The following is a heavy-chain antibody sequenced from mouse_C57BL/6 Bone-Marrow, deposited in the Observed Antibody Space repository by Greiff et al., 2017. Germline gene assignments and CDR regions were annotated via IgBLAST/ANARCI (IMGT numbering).Heavy chain of an antibody. J-gene: IGHJ1*03. CDR1: VYTFPSYW. CDR3: ARTYYSNYWYFDV. V-gene: IGHV1-55*01. Sequence: VQLQQPGAELVKPGASVKMSCKASVYTFPSYWITWVKPRPGQGLEWIGDIFPGSGSTNYNEKFKSKATLTVDTSSSTAYMQLSILTSEDSAVYYCARTYYSNYWYFDVWGTGTTVTVSS. D-gene: IGHD2-5*01. CDR2: IFPGSGST.